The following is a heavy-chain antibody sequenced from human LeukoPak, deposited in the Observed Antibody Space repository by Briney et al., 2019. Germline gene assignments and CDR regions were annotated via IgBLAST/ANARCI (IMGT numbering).Heavy chain of an antibody. CDR2: IYHSGST. CDR3: AKPTMIVVVPNYFDY. V-gene: IGHV4-30-2*01. D-gene: IGHD3-22*01. CDR1: GGSISSGGYY. Sequence: SQTLSLTCTVSGGSISSGGYYWSWIRQPPGKGLEWIGYIYHSGSTYYNPSLKSRVTISVDRSKNQFSLKLSSVTAADTAVYYCAKPTMIVVVPNYFDYWGQGTLVTVSS. J-gene: IGHJ4*02.